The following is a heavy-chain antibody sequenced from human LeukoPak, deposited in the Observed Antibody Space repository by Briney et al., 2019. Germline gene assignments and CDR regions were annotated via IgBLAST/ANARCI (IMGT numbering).Heavy chain of an antibody. D-gene: IGHD3-22*01. CDR3: ARDMGSSGYYRLSWFDP. V-gene: IGHV4-59*01. CDR1: GGSFSGYY. CDR2: IYYSGST. J-gene: IGHJ5*02. Sequence: TSETLSLTCAVYGGSFSGYYWSWIRQPPGKGLEWIGYIYYSGSTNYNPSLKSRVTISVDTSKNQFSLKLSSVTAADTAVYYCARDMGSSGYYRLSWFDPWGQGTLVTVSS.